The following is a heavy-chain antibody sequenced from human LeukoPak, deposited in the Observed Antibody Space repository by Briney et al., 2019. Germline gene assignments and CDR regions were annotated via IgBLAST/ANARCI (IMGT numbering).Heavy chain of an antibody. CDR1: GGSFSGYY. Sequence: SEALSLTCAVYGGSFSGYYWSWIRQPPGEGLEWIGEINHSGSTNYNPSLKSRVTISVDTSKNQFSLKLSSVTAADTAVYYCARGLHTRYGSGSYYRPTRYYFDYWGQGTLVTVSS. D-gene: IGHD3-10*01. J-gene: IGHJ4*02. V-gene: IGHV4-34*01. CDR2: INHSGST. CDR3: ARGLHTRYGSGSYYRPTRYYFDY.